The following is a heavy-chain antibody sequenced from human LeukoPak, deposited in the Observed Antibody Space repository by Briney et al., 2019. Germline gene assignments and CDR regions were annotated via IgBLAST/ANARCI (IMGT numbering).Heavy chain of an antibody. D-gene: IGHD3-22*01. V-gene: IGHV4-4*07. CDR3: ARGVPYYYDSSGYFKNDAFDI. Sequence: SETLSLTCSVSGGSISSYYGSWIRQPAGGGLEWIGRLHTSGSTHYNPSLKSRVTMSVDTSKNQFSLKLSSVTAADTALYYCARGVPYYYDSSGYFKNDAFDIWGQGTMVTVYS. J-gene: IGHJ3*02. CDR2: LHTSGST. CDR1: GGSISSYY.